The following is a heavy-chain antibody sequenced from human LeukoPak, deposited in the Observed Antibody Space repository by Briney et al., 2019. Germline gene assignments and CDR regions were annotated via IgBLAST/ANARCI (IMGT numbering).Heavy chain of an antibody. J-gene: IGHJ3*02. CDR1: GYSLTAVS. Sequence: ASVKVSCKVSGYSLTAVSMHWVRQAPGKGLEWMGGFEPEDGETIYAQNFQGRVTVTEDTFTDTAYMELNSLRSEDTAVYYCAIGAMGIWGQGTMVTVSS. D-gene: IGHD5-24*01. CDR3: AIGAMGI. V-gene: IGHV1-24*01. CDR2: FEPEDGET.